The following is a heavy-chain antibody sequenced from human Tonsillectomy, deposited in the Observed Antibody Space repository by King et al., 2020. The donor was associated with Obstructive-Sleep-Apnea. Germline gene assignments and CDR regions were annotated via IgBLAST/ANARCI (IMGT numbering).Heavy chain of an antibody. D-gene: IGHD6-19*01. CDR1: GFTFSSYA. V-gene: IGHV3-30*04. CDR2: ISYDGSNK. J-gene: IGHJ4*02. CDR3: ARDSGSGWSRKELDY. Sequence: VQLVESGGGVVQPGRSLRLSCAASGFTFSSYAMHWVRQAPGKGLEWVAVISYDGSNKYYADSVKGRFTISRDNSKNTLYLQMNSLRAEDTAVYYCARDSGSGWSRKELDYWGQGTLVTVSS.